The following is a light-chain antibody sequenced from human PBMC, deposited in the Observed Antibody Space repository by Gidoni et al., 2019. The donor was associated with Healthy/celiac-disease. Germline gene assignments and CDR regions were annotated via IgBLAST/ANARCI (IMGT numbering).Light chain of an antibody. V-gene: IGKV1-39*01. CDR3: QQSYSTLS. CDR2: AAS. Sequence: DIQMTQSPSALSASVGDRVTITCRSSQSISNYLNWYQQKPGKAPKLLFYAASSLQSGVPSRFSGSGSGTDFTLTISSLQPEDVATYYSQQSYSTLSFGGGTKVEIK. CDR1: QSISNY. J-gene: IGKJ4*01.